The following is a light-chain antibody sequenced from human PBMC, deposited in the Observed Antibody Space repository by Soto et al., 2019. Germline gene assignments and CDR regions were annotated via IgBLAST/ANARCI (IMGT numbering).Light chain of an antibody. Sequence: DIQMTQSPSTLSASVGDRVIITCRASQSISTWLAWYQQKPGKAPKVLIYDATRLETGVPSRFSGSGSGTEFTLTVSSLQPDDFATYYCQQYNSYAMYTFGQGTKLEIK. CDR1: QSISTW. CDR2: DAT. J-gene: IGKJ2*01. CDR3: QQYNSYAMYT. V-gene: IGKV1-5*01.